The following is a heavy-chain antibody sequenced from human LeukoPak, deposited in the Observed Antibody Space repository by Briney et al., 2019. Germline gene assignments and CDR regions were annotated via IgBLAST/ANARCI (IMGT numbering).Heavy chain of an antibody. CDR1: GDSVSSNSAA. V-gene: IGHV6-1*01. Sequence: SQTLSLTCAISGDSVSSNSAAWNWIRQSPSRGLEWLGRTYYRSKWYNDYAVSVKSRITINPDTSKNQFSLKLSSVTAADTAVYYCARDWFYSSSYAHYYYGMDVWGQGTTVTVSS. CDR2: TYYRSKWYN. J-gene: IGHJ6*02. CDR3: ARDWFYSSSYAHYYYGMDV. D-gene: IGHD6-6*01.